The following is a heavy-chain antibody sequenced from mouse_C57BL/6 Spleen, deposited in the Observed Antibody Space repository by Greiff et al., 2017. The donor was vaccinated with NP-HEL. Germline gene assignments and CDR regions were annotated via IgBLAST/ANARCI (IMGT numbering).Heavy chain of an antibody. CDR1: GYAFSSSW. D-gene: IGHD2-1*01. V-gene: IGHV1-82*01. CDR2: IYPGDGDT. Sequence: VQLQQSGPELVKPGASVKISCKASGYAFSSSWMNWVKQRPGKGLEWIGRIYPGDGDTNYNGKFKGKATLTADKSSSTAYMQLSSLTSEDSAVYFCARDYGNLYGGQGTTLTVSS. CDR3: ARDYGNLY. J-gene: IGHJ2*01.